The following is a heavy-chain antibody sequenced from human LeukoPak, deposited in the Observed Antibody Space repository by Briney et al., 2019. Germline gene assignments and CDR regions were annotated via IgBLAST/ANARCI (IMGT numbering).Heavy chain of an antibody. D-gene: IGHD1-1*01. CDR2: IRSKAYGETA. V-gene: IGHV3-49*04. CDR1: GFTFSSYG. Sequence: PGGSLRLSCAASGFTFSSYGMHWVRRAPGKGLEWVGFIRSKAYGETADYAASVKGRFTISRDDSKAIAYLQMNSLKTEDTAVYHCTRDRGAYNLYDYWGQGTLVTVSS. CDR3: TRDRGAYNLYDY. J-gene: IGHJ4*02.